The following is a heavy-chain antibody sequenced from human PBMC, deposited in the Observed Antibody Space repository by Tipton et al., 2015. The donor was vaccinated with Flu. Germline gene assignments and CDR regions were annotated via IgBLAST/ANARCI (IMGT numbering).Heavy chain of an antibody. J-gene: IGHJ3*02. CDR1: GGSISSSSYY. V-gene: IGHV4-39*07. Sequence: TLSLTCTVSGGSISSSSYYWGWIRQPPGKGLEWIGSIYHSGSTYYNPSLKSRVTISVDTSKNQFSLRLSSVTAADTAVYYCARGRYYYDSSGVDAFDIWGQGTMVTVSS. CDR3: ARGRYYYDSSGVDAFDI. CDR2: IYHSGST. D-gene: IGHD3-22*01.